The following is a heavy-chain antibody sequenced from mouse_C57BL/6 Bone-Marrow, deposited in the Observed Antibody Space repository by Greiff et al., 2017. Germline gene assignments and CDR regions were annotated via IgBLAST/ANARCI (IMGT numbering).Heavy chain of an antibody. CDR3: ARETVVAHWYFDV. CDR1: GYTFTSYG. V-gene: IGHV1-81*01. J-gene: IGHJ1*03. Sequence: VQLQESGAELARPGASVKLSCKASGYTFTSYGLSWVKQRTGQGLEWIGEIYPRSGNTYYNEKFKGKATLTADKSSSTAYMELRSLTSEDSAVYFCARETVVAHWYFDVWGTGTTVTVSS. CDR2: IYPRSGNT. D-gene: IGHD1-1*01.